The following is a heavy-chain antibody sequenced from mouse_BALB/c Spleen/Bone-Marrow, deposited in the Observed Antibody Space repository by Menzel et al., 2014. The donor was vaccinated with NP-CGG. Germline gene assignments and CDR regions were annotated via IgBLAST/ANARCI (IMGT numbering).Heavy chain of an antibody. J-gene: IGHJ4*01. CDR3: ARAPGYDLYYAMDY. CDR1: GFSLTGYG. D-gene: IGHD1-2*01. V-gene: IGHV2-6-7*01. CDR2: IWGDGNT. Sequence: QVQLQQSGPGLVAPSQSLSITCTVSGFSLTGYGINWVRQPPGKGLEWLGMIWGDGNTDYNSALKSRLSISKDNSKSQVFLKMNSLQTDDTARYYCARAPGYDLYYAMDYWGQGTSVTVSS.